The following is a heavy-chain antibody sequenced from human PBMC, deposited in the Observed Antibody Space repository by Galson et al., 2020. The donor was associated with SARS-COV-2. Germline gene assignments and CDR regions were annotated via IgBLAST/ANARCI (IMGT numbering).Heavy chain of an antibody. J-gene: IGHJ4*02. CDR2: VSVSGST. V-gene: IGHV4-39*07. Sequence: SQTLSLTCTISVGSISIGTSYWGWMRQPPGKGLEWIGSVSVSGSTYYNPSLKGRVTISIDRPKNQFSLRLNSVTAADTAVYYCAGEYHSALPGTFPFGYWGQGTLVTVSS. CDR1: VGSISIGTSY. CDR3: AGEYHSALPGTFPFGY. D-gene: IGHD1-1*01.